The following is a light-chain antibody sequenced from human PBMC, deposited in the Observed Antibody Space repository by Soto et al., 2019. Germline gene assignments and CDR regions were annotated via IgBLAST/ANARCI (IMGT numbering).Light chain of an antibody. J-gene: IGKJ4*01. CDR1: QSVNIY. CDR2: DAS. Sequence: IVLTQSPATLSLSPGERATLSCRASQSVNIYLAWYQQKPGQAPRLLIYDASNRATGIPARFSGSGSGTDFTLTISSLEPEDIAVYYCQQRSNWRVTFGGGTKV. CDR3: QQRSNWRVT. V-gene: IGKV3-11*01.